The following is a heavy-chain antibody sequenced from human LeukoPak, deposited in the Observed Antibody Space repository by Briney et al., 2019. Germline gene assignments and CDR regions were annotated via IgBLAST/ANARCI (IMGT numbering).Heavy chain of an antibody. J-gene: IGHJ4*02. Sequence: GGSLRLSCAVSRFTLSRFAMNWVRQAPGKGLEWVSGVSDSGGSTYYADSVKGRFTISRDNSKNTLYLQMNSLRAEDTALYYCAKGHYGSGSHPMLYFGYWGQGTLVTVSS. CDR3: AKGHYGSGSHPMLYFGY. D-gene: IGHD3-10*01. CDR1: RFTLSRFA. CDR2: VSDSGGST. V-gene: IGHV3-23*01.